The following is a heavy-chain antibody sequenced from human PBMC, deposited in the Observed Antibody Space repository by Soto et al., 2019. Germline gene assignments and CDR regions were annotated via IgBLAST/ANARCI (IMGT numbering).Heavy chain of an antibody. J-gene: IGHJ4*02. Sequence: SETLSLTCTVSGGSISSSIYYWGWIRQPPGKGLEWIGSIYYSGNTYYNPSLKSRVTISVDTSKNQFSLKLSSVTAADTAVYYCARRLFSSSWPLYFDFWGQGTLVTVSS. CDR2: IYYSGNT. CDR1: GGSISSSIYY. CDR3: ARRLFSSSWPLYFDF. V-gene: IGHV4-39*01. D-gene: IGHD6-13*01.